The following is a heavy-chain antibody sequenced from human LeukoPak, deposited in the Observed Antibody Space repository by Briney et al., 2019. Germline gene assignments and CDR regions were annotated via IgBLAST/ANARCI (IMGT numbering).Heavy chain of an antibody. J-gene: IGHJ4*02. Sequence: GGSLRLSCAASGFTFSSYAISWVRPAPGKGLEWGSAISGSGGSTYYADSVKGRFTISRDNSKNTLYLQMNSLRAEDTAVYYCAKAPGYSLRLDYFDYWGQGTLVTVSS. V-gene: IGHV3-23*01. D-gene: IGHD5-18*01. CDR3: AKAPGYSLRLDYFDY. CDR1: GFTFSSYA. CDR2: ISGSGGST.